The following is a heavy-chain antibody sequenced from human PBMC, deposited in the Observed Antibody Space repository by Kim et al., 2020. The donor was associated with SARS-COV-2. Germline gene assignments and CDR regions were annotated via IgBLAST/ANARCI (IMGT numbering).Heavy chain of an antibody. J-gene: IGHJ4*02. CDR3: VSLDSAQVPGVF. V-gene: IGHV3-7*03. Sequence: YYADAVKGRFTMSRDNAKNSLYLEMNSLRAEDTAIYYCVSLDSAQVPGVFWGQGTLVTVSS. D-gene: IGHD3-10*01.